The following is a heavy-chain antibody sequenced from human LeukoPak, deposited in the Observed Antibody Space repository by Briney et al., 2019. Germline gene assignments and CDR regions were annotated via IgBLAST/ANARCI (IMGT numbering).Heavy chain of an antibody. CDR3: ARDSRSSWYYF. Sequence: ASETLSLTCTASGDSISSSTFFWGWIRQPPGSGLEWIGTISYSGNTYYNPSLKSRFTILVDTSKNQIFLKLTSVTAADTAVYYCARDSRSSWYYFWGQGALVTVSS. V-gene: IGHV4-39*07. D-gene: IGHD6-13*01. J-gene: IGHJ4*02. CDR2: ISYSGNT. CDR1: GDSISSSTFF.